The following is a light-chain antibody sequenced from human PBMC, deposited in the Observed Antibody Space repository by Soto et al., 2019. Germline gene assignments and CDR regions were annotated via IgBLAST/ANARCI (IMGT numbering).Light chain of an antibody. CDR2: NVS. CDR3: SSYTNTSPHVI. V-gene: IGLV2-14*03. CDR1: SSDIGGYNH. Sequence: QSALTQPASVSGSPGQSITISCTGASSDIGGYNHVSWYQQHPGKAPKLIIYNVSHRPSGVSTRFSGSKYGNTDSLIIAGLQAEDEADYFCSSYTNTSPHVIFGGGTKLTVL. J-gene: IGLJ2*01.